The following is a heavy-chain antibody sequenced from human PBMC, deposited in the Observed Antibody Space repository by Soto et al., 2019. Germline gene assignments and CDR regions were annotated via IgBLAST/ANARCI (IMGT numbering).Heavy chain of an antibody. CDR3: ARDRGASLDSSGWYVQAPGYYYYGMDV. V-gene: IGHV1-2*04. CDR2: INPNSGGT. CDR1: GYGFTGYY. J-gene: IGHJ6*02. D-gene: IGHD6-19*01. Sequence: SVKVSSKAPGYGFTGYYLRWVRQEPGKGLEWMGWINPNSGGTNYAQKFQGWVTMTRDTSISTADMELSRLRSDDTAVYYCARDRGASLDSSGWYVQAPGYYYYGMDVWGQGTTVTVSS.